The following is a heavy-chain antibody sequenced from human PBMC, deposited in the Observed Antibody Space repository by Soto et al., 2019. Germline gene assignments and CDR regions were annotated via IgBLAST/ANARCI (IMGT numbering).Heavy chain of an antibody. D-gene: IGHD2-15*01. CDR2: IIPILGIA. Sequence: SVELCSEACGGALGSCTRSWVRQAPRQGLEWMGRIIPILGIANYAQKFQGRVTITADKSTSTAYMELSSLRSEDTAVYYCATLSGYCSGGSCYSPPDYYYYYMDVWGKGTTVTVSS. CDR3: ATLSGYCSGGSCYSPPDYYYYYMDV. CDR1: GGALGSCT. V-gene: IGHV1-69*02. J-gene: IGHJ6*03.